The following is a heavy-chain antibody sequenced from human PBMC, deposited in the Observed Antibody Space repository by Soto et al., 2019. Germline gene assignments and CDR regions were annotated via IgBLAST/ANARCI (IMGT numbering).Heavy chain of an antibody. Sequence: HPGGSLRLSCAASGFTFSSYAMSWVRQAAGKGLEWVSAISGSGGSTYYADSVKGRFTISRDNSKNTLYLQMNSLRAEDTAVYYCAKGDGYDILTGYYGPRYYYGMDVWGQGTTVTAP. V-gene: IGHV3-23*01. J-gene: IGHJ6*02. CDR1: GFTFSSYA. D-gene: IGHD3-9*01. CDR3: AKGDGYDILTGYYGPRYYYGMDV. CDR2: ISGSGGST.